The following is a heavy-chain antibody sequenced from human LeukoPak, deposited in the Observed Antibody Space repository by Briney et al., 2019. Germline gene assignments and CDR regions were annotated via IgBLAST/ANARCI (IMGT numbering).Heavy chain of an antibody. D-gene: IGHD1-1*01. Sequence: GGSLRLSCAASGFPFSSYGMHWVRQAPGKGLEWVAFIRSDGSNEYYVDSVKSRFTISGDNSKNTLYLQMNSLRAEDTAVYYCASPGTTGMTRRNYFDYWGQGILVTVSS. CDR3: ASPGTTGMTRRNYFDY. J-gene: IGHJ4*02. CDR1: GFPFSSYG. V-gene: IGHV3-30*02. CDR2: IRSDGSNE.